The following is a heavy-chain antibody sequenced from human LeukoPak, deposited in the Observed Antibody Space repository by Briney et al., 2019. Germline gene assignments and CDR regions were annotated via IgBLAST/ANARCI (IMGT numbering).Heavy chain of an antibody. V-gene: IGHV3-30*18. CDR3: AKALNYYSNYGSVDY. Sequence: SGGSLRLSCTASGFTFSNYGMHWVRQAPGKGLEWAAVISPDGTDTYYSDPVKGRFTISRDNSKNTLYLQMNSLRAEDTAVYYCAKALNYYSNYGSVDYWGQGTLVTVSS. CDR1: GFTFSNYG. D-gene: IGHD4-11*01. J-gene: IGHJ4*02. CDR2: ISPDGTDT.